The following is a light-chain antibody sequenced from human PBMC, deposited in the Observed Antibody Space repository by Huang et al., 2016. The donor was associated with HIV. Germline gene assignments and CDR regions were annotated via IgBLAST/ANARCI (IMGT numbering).Light chain of an antibody. J-gene: IGKJ4*01. Sequence: EIVLTQSPGTLSLSPGERVTLSCRASQSVSSNFLDWYQQKPGQAHRLLIYGASNRATGIPERFSGSGSGTDFTLTISSLESEDFAVYYCQQYSSSPPLTFGGGTKVEIK. V-gene: IGKV3-20*01. CDR1: QSVSSNF. CDR3: QQYSSSPPLT. CDR2: GAS.